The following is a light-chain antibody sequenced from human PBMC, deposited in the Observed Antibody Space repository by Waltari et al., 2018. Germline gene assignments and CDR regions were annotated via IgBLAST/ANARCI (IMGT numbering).Light chain of an antibody. CDR3: QQRTNWPPT. Sequence: EIVLTQSPATLSLSPGERATLSCRASQSISNNLAWYQQKPGQAPRLLIYDASNTATDIPARFSGRGYGTDFTLSIDSLEPEDFAVYYCQQRTNWPPTFGQGTKVEIK. J-gene: IGKJ1*01. CDR1: QSISNN. CDR2: DAS. V-gene: IGKV3-11*01.